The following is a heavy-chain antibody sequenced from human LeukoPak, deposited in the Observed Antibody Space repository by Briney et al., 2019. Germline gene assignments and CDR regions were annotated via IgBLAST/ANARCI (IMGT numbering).Heavy chain of an antibody. CDR3: AREVGRVRYFDY. CDR1: GYXFSSYW. CDR2: IDPSDSYT. J-gene: IGHJ4*02. Sequence: GESLKISCNGSGYXFSSYWISWVRQMPGKGLEWMGRIDPSDSYTNYSPSFQGHVTISADKSISTAYLQWSSLKASDIAMYYCAREVGRVRYFDYWGQGSLVTVSS. D-gene: IGHD2-2*01. V-gene: IGHV5-10-1*01.